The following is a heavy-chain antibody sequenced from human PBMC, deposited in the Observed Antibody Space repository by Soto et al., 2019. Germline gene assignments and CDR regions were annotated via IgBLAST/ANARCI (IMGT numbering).Heavy chain of an antibody. CDR1: GGSFSGYY. CDR3: AVEDCDYVRN. V-gene: IGHV4-34*01. CDR2: INHSGST. D-gene: IGHD4-17*01. J-gene: IGHJ4*02. Sequence: PSETLSLTSAVYGGSFSGYYWSWIRQPPGKGLEWIGEINHSGSTNYNPSLKSRVTISVDTSKNQFSLKLSSVTAADTAVYYCAVEDCDYVRNWGQGTLVTSPQ.